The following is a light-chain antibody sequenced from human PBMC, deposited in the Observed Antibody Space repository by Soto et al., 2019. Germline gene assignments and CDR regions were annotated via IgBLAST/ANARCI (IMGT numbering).Light chain of an antibody. Sequence: EIVLTQSPATLSLSPGERATLSCRASQSVNHYSAWYQQKPGQAPRLLIYDASNRATGIPARFSGSGSGTDFTLSISSLEPEDFAVYYCQQRSTWPYTFGQGTRLEIK. CDR1: QSVNHY. CDR3: QQRSTWPYT. V-gene: IGKV3-11*01. CDR2: DAS. J-gene: IGKJ2*01.